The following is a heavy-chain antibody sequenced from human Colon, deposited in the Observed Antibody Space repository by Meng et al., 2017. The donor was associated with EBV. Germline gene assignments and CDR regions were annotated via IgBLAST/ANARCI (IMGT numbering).Heavy chain of an antibody. D-gene: IGHD2-21*01. CDR3: ASFEHIPRRNYFDY. CDR2: IHHSGSA. Sequence: QEPRPELVGPLPNLSFTRTVSGVSTGSGIHCCSWIRTPPRKGLEWIGYIHHSGSASYDPSLKSPVSISVDTSKSQFSLYLNSMTAAATAVYYCASFEHIPRRNYFDYWGQGTLVTVSS. J-gene: IGHJ4*02. V-gene: IGHV4-30-4*01. CDR1: GVSTGSGIHC.